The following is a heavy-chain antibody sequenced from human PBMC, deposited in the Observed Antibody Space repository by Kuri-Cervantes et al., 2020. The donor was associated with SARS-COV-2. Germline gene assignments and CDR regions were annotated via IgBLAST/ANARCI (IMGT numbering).Heavy chain of an antibody. CDR2: IIPIFGTA. J-gene: IGHJ6*03. CDR1: VGTFSSYA. D-gene: IGHD7-27*01. V-gene: IGHV1-69*05. Sequence: AVKVSFKSSVGTFSSYAISWVRQAPGQGLEWMGGIIPIFGTANYAQKLQGRVTITTDESTSTDYMELSSLRAEDTAVYYCARDKLGFPFTYYMDVWGKGTTVTVSS. CDR3: ARDKLGFPFTYYMDV.